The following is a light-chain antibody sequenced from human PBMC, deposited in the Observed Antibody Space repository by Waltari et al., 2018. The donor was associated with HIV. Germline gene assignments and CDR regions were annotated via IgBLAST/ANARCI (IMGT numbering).Light chain of an antibody. CDR1: SSYVGGYNY. Sequence: QSALTQPPSASGSPGQSVTISCTGTSSYVGGYNYVSWYQQHPGKAPKLMIYEVTKRPSGVPDRFSGSKSGNTASRTVSGLQAEDEADYYCTSYAGSNNFVVFGGGTKLTVL. V-gene: IGLV2-8*01. CDR3: TSYAGSNNFVV. J-gene: IGLJ2*01. CDR2: EVT.